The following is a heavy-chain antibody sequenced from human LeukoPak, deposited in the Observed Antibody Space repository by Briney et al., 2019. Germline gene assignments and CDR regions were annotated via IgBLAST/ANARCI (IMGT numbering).Heavy chain of an antibody. J-gene: IGHJ4*02. V-gene: IGHV1-69*04. D-gene: IGHD2-15*01. Sequence: SVKVSCKASGGTFSSYAISWVRQAPGQGLEWMGRIIPILGIANYAQKFQGRVTITADKSTSTAYMELSSLRSEDTTVYYCARPMSPYRGGGRVGFDYWGQGTLVTVSS. CDR2: IIPILGIA. CDR1: GGTFSSYA. CDR3: ARPMSPYRGGGRVGFDY.